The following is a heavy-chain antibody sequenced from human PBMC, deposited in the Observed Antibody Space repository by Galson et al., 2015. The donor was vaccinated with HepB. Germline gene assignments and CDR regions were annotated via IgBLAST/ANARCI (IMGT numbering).Heavy chain of an antibody. D-gene: IGHD6-19*01. J-gene: IGHJ3*02. CDR2: IWYDGSNK. CDR1: GFTFSSYG. V-gene: IGHV3-33*01. Sequence: SLRLSCAASGFTFSSYGMHWVRQAPGKGLEWVAVIWYDGSNKYYADSVKGRFTISRDNSKNTLYLQMNSLRAEDTAVYYCARDGGIAVAGTRGAFDIWGQGTMVTVSS. CDR3: ARDGGIAVAGTRGAFDI.